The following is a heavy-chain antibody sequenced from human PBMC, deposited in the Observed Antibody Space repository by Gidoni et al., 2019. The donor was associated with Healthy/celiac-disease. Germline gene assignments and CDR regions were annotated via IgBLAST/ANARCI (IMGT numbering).Heavy chain of an antibody. CDR3: TRQVYSEAFDI. V-gene: IGHV3-73*02. CDR1: GFTFSGSA. J-gene: IGHJ3*02. Sequence: EVQLVESGGGLVQPGGSLKLSCAASGFTFSGSAMHWFRQASGKGLEWVGRIRSKANSYATAYAASVKGRFTISRDDSKNTAYLQMNSLKTEDTAVYYCTRQVYSEAFDIWGQGTMVTVSS. D-gene: IGHD4-4*01. CDR2: IRSKANSYAT.